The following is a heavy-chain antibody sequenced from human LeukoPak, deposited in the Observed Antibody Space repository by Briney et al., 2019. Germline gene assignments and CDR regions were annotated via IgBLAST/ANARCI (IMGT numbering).Heavy chain of an antibody. V-gene: IGHV3-53*01. CDR1: GFTVITND. CDR3: ARGVEPLAANTLAY. D-gene: IGHD1-14*01. J-gene: IGHJ4*02. CDR2: LYSDGNT. Sequence: GSLILSCAASGFTVITNDMTGVRQAPGKGGEGGSVLYSDGNTKYADSVQGRFTISRDNSKNSLYLEMNSLSPDDTAVYYCARGVEPLAANTLAYWGQGTLVTVSS.